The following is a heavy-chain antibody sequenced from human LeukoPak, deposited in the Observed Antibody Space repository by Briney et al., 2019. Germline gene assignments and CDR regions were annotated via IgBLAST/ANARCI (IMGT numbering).Heavy chain of an antibody. V-gene: IGHV4-61*02. CDR3: ARDSIAVAGIDY. CDR2: IYTSGST. CDR1: RGSLSSGSYY. Sequence: SETLSLTCTVFRGSLSSGSYYWRWIRQPAGKGLEWIGRIYTSGSTNYNPSLKSRVTISVDTSKNQFSLKLSSVTAADTAVYYCARDSIAVAGIDYWGQGTLVTVSS. D-gene: IGHD6-19*01. J-gene: IGHJ4*02.